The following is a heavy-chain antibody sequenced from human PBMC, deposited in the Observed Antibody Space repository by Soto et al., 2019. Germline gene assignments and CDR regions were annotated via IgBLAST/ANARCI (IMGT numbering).Heavy chain of an antibody. J-gene: IGHJ5*02. V-gene: IGHV4-31*03. CDR2: IYYSGST. Sequence: SETLSLTCTVSGGSISSGGYYWSWIRQHPGKGLEWIGYIYYSGSTYYNPSLKSRVTISVDTSKNQFSLKLSSVTAADTAVYYCARSVGSGSLNRFDPWGQGTLVTVSS. D-gene: IGHD3-10*01. CDR1: GGSISSGGYY. CDR3: ARSVGSGSLNRFDP.